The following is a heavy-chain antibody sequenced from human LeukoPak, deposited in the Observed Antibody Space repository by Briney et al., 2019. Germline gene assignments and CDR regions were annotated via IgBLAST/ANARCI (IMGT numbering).Heavy chain of an antibody. V-gene: IGHV3-23*01. D-gene: IGHD6-19*01. CDR3: AKESGYSSGWYLYYFDY. J-gene: IGHJ4*02. CDR2: ISGSGGST. CDR1: GFTFSSYA. Sequence: GGSLRLSCAASGFTFSSYAMSWVRQAPGKGLEWVSAISGSGGSTYYADSVKGRFTISRDNSKNTLYLQMNSLRAEDTAVYYCAKESGYSSGWYLYYFDYWGQGTLVTVSS.